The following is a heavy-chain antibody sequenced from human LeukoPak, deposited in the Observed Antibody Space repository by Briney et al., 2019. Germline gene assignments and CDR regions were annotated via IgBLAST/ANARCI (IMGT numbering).Heavy chain of an antibody. J-gene: IGHJ3*02. D-gene: IGHD1-26*01. CDR2: ISWNSGSI. V-gene: IGHV3-9*01. CDR1: GFTFDDYA. Sequence: PGGSLRLSCAASGFTFDDYAMHWVRQAPGKGLEWVSGISWNSGSIGYADSVKGRFTISRDNAKNSLYLQMNSLRAEDTALYYCAKDMRAGEGAMGALGAFDIWGQGTMVTVSS. CDR3: AKDMRAGEGAMGALGAFDI.